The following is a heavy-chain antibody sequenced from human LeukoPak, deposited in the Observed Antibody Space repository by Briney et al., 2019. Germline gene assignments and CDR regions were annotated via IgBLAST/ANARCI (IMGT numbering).Heavy chain of an antibody. CDR2: IYPGDSDT. V-gene: IGHV5-51*01. CDR3: ARRSSSWYGVPYYYYGMDV. D-gene: IGHD6-13*01. J-gene: IGHJ6*02. Sequence: GESLKISCKGSGYSFTSYWIGWVRQMPGKGLEWMEIIYPGDSDTRYSPSFQGQVTISADKSISTAYLQWSSLKASDTAMYYCARRSSSWYGVPYYYYGMDVWGQGTTVTVSS. CDR1: GYSFTSYW.